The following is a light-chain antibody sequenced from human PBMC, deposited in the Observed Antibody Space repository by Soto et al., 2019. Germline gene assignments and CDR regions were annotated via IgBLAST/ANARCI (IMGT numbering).Light chain of an antibody. V-gene: IGKV3-15*01. CDR3: QQYNDWPLT. CDR1: QSVRSN. Sequence: EIVMTQSPVTLSVSPGERATLSCRASQSVRSNLAWYQQKPGQAPSLLIYGAFTRATGIPTRFSGTGSGTEFTLTISSLQSEDFELYYCQQYNDWPLTLGQGTKVDIK. CDR2: GAF. J-gene: IGKJ1*01.